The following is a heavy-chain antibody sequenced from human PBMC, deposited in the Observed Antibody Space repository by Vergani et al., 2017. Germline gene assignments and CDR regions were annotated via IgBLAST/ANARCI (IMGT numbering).Heavy chain of an antibody. J-gene: IGHJ4*02. CDR3: ARHGGAGNFCHLFDS. V-gene: IGHV4-38-2*02. CDR1: NYSISRGYF. D-gene: IGHD3-3*01. CDR2: FHHTGMT. Sequence: QVQLQESGPGLVKPSETLSLTCTVSNYSISRGYFWGWIRRPPGKGLEWIASFHHTGMTYNNPSLKSRVTISVDTSKNLISLKLNSVTAADTALYYCARHGGAGNFCHLFDSWGQGTLVTVSS.